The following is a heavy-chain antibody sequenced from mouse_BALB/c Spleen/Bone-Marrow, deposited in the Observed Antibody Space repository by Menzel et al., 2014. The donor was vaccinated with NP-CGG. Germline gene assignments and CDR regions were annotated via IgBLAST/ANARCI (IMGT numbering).Heavy chain of an antibody. CDR1: GYTFTYYT. J-gene: IGHJ2*01. CDR3: ARGGTRYYFDY. D-gene: IGHD3-3*01. Sequence: QVQLQQSGAEVARPGASVKMSCKASGYTFTYYTMQWVKQRTGQGLEWIGYINPSSGSANYNQNFKDKATLTADKSSSTAYMQLTSLTSEDSAVYYCARGGTRYYFDYWGQGTTLTVS. CDR2: INPSSGSA. V-gene: IGHV1-4*01.